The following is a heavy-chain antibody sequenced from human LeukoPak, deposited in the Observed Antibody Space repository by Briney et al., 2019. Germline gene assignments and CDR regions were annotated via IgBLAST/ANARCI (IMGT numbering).Heavy chain of an antibody. CDR3: AKDVKSDGVWDIDH. J-gene: IGHJ4*02. CDR1: GFTFRAYT. Sequence: GGSLRLSCAASGFTFRAYTMNWVRQAPGKGLEWVSGIYGSGEGQTFYADSVRGRFTISRDDSRNRVFLHMDSLRVEDTALYYCAKDVKSDGVWDIDHWGQGTLVTVSS. V-gene: IGHV3-23*01. D-gene: IGHD4-17*01. CDR2: IYGSGEGQT.